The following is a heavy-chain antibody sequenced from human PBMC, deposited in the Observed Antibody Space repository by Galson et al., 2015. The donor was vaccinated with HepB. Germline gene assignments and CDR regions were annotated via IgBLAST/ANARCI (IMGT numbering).Heavy chain of an antibody. CDR2: ISAYNGYT. CDR3: ARVVRGGASYFDY. CDR1: GATFNSYN. D-gene: IGHD4-23*01. V-gene: IGHV1-18*01. Sequence: SVKVSCKASGATFNSYNFAWVRQAPGQGLEWMGWISAYNGYTNYEQKFQGRVTMTTDTSTSTAYMALRSLRSDDTAVYYCARVVRGGASYFDYWGQGTLVTVSS. J-gene: IGHJ4*02.